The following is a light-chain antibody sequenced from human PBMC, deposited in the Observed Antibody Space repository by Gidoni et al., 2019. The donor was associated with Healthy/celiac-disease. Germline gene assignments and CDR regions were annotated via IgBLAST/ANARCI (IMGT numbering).Light chain of an antibody. CDR1: QSLLHSNGYNY. J-gene: IGKJ5*01. V-gene: IGKV2-28*01. Sequence: DLVMPRSPLSLPVTPGEPASNSCRSIQSLLHSNGYNYLDWYLQNPGQSPQLLIYWGSNRASGVPDRFSGSGSGTDFTLKISRVEAEDVGVYYCRQARQTITFGQGTRLEIK. CDR3: RQARQTIT. CDR2: WGS.